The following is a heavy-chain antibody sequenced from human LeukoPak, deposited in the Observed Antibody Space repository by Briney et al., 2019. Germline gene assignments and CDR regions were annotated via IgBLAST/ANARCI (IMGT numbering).Heavy chain of an antibody. CDR2: TSSSGAHT. CDR1: GSTFSSYA. J-gene: IGHJ6*02. D-gene: IGHD2-8*01. CDR3: AKARKNIVLMVYAITFSGYGMDV. V-gene: IGHV3-23*01. Sequence: GRSLRLSCAPSGSTFSSYAMSWARQPPGRGLGWVSATSSSGAHTYYADSVKGWFTISRDNSNNTLYLQMNSQRAEDTAVYYCAKARKNIVLMVYAITFSGYGMDVWGQGTTVTVSS.